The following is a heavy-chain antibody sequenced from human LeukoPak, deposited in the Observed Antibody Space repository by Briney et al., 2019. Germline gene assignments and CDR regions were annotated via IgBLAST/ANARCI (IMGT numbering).Heavy chain of an antibody. D-gene: IGHD6-19*01. CDR1: GGSITNYY. J-gene: IGHJ4*02. CDR3: ARHGSGYSSVFDY. Sequence: KPSETLSLICTVSGGSITNYYWSWIRQPPGKGLEWIGYLYYTGSTNYNPCLKSRVTISADMSKNQFSLKLRSMTAADTAVYYCARHGSGYSSVFDYWGQGTLVTVSS. V-gene: IGHV4-59*08. CDR2: LYYTGST.